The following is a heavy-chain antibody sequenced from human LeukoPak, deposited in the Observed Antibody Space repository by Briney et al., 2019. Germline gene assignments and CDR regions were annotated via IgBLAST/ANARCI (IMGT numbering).Heavy chain of an antibody. Sequence: GSSVKVSCKASGGTFSSYAISWVRQAPGQGLEWMGRIIPILGIANYAQKFQGRVMITADKSTSTAYMELSSLRSEDTAVYYCARVNYYGSAIPGGYYGMDVWGQGTTVTVSS. CDR1: GGTFSSYA. V-gene: IGHV1-69*04. J-gene: IGHJ6*02. CDR2: IIPILGIA. CDR3: ARVNYYGSAIPGGYYGMDV. D-gene: IGHD3-10*01.